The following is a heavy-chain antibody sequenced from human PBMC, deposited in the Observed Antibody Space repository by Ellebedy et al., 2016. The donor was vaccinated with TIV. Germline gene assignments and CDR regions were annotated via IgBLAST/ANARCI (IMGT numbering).Heavy chain of an antibody. CDR1: GITFHDYG. D-gene: IGHD7-27*01. V-gene: IGHV3-43D*03. Sequence: PGGSLRLSCAASGITFHDYGMHWVRQAPGKGLEWIALINWDGGRTDYADSVRGRFTISRDNSRQSIYLQMDSLRPEDTALYYCARDFRNWGSGEWKFDLWGRGTLVSVSS. CDR3: ARDFRNWGSGEWKFDL. CDR2: INWDGGRT. J-gene: IGHJ2*01.